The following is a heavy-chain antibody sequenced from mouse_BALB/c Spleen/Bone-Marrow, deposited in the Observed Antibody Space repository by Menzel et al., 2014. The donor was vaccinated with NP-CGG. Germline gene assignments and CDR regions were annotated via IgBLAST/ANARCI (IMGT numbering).Heavy chain of an antibody. J-gene: IGHJ2*01. CDR2: ISSGGSYT. V-gene: IGHV5-6*01. Sequence: EVKLMESGGDLVKPGGSLKLSCAASGLTFSSYGMSWVRQTPDKRLEWVATISSGGSYTYYPDSVKGRFTISRDNAKNTLYLQMSSLKSEDTAMYYCARQTYYDYDGYFDYWGQGTTLTVSS. CDR1: GLTFSSYG. D-gene: IGHD2-4*01. CDR3: ARQTYYDYDGYFDY.